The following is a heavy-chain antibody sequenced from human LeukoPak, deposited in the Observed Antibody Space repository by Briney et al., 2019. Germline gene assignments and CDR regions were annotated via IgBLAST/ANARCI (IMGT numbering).Heavy chain of an antibody. V-gene: IGHV3-7*03. Sequence: GGSLRLSCAASGFTFSSYWMSWVRQAPGKGLEWVANIKQDGSEKYYVDSVKGRFTISRDNAKNSLYLQMNSLRAEDTAVYYCARDKARIQLWSIKADAFDIWGQGTMVTVSS. CDR1: GFTFSSYW. CDR2: IKQDGSEK. D-gene: IGHD5-18*01. J-gene: IGHJ3*02. CDR3: ARDKARIQLWSIKADAFDI.